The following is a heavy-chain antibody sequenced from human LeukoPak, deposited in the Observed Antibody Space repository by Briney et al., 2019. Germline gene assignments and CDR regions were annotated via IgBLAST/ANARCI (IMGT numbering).Heavy chain of an antibody. CDR2: IYTSGST. CDR1: GGSISSGSYY. D-gene: IGHD6-19*01. CDR3: ARLYYSSGWYRYFDY. J-gene: IGHJ4*02. V-gene: IGHV4-61*02. Sequence: PSETLSLTCTVSGGSISSGSYYWSWIGQPAGKGLEWIGRIYTSGSTNYNPSLKSRVTISVDTSKNQFSLKLSSVTAADTAVYYCARLYYSSGWYRYFDYWGQGTLVTVSS.